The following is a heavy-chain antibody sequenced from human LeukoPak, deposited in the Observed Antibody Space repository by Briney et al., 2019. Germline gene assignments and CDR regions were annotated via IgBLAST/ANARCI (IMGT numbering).Heavy chain of an antibody. CDR3: AKDATASPYFHWFDN. Sequence: GASLRLSCAASGFTFSSYAMNWVRQAPGKGLEWVAGISSGDRTFHAESVKGRFTISRDKSKDTLYLQMNSLRAEDTAVYYCAKDATASPYFHWFDNWGQGTQVIVSS. CDR2: ISSGDRT. D-gene: IGHD3-9*01. CDR1: GFTFSSYA. V-gene: IGHV3-23*01. J-gene: IGHJ4*02.